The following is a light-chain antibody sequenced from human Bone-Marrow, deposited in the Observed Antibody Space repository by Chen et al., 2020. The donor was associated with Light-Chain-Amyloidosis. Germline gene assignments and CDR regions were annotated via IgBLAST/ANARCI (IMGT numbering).Light chain of an antibody. Sequence: SYDLTQPPSVSVSPGQTARITCSGDELGDKYACWYQQKPGQSPVLLIYQDKKRPSGIPERFSGSNSGNTATLTISGTQAMDEADYYCQAWDSNTVVFGGGTKLTVL. V-gene: IGLV3-1*01. J-gene: IGLJ3*02. CDR2: QDK. CDR3: QAWDSNTVV. CDR1: ELGDKY.